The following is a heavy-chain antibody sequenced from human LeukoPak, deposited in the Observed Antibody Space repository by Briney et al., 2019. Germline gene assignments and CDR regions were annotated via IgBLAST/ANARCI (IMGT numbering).Heavy chain of an antibody. V-gene: IGHV1-18*01. J-gene: IGHJ4*02. CDR3: ARDLLAAAGITTNDY. Sequence: ASVKVSCKASGYTFTSYGVSWVRQAPGQGLEWMGWISAYNGNTNYAQKLQGRVTMTTDTSTSTAYMELRSLRSDDTAVYYCARDLLAAAGITTNDYWGQGTLVTVSS. D-gene: IGHD6-13*01. CDR2: ISAYNGNT. CDR1: GYTFTSYG.